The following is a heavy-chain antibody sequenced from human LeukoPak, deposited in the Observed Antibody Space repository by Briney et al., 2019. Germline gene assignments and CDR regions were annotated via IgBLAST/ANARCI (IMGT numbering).Heavy chain of an antibody. V-gene: IGHV3-30*18. Sequence: GGSLRLSCAASGFTFSSYGMHWVRQAPGKGLEWVAVISYDGSNKYYADSVKGRFTISRDNSKNTLYLQMSSLRAEDTAVYYCAKDRGVGATRMSVGYYYGMDVWGQGTTVTVSS. CDR2: ISYDGSNK. D-gene: IGHD1-26*01. CDR3: AKDRGVGATRMSVGYYYGMDV. CDR1: GFTFSSYG. J-gene: IGHJ6*02.